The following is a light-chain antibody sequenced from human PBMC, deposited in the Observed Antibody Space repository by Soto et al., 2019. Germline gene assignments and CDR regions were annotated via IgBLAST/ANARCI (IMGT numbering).Light chain of an antibody. CDR1: QSISSY. CDR3: QQSYSTLWT. CDR2: AAS. V-gene: IGKV1-39*01. Sequence: DIQMTQSPSSLSASLCDRVTISCRASQSISSYLNWYQQKPGKAPKLLIYAASSLQSGVPSRFSGSGSGTDFTLTISSLQPEDFATYYCQQSYSTLWTFGQGTKVDIK. J-gene: IGKJ1*01.